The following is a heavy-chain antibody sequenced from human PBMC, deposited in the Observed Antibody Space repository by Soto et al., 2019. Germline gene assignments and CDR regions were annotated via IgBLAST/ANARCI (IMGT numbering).Heavy chain of an antibody. V-gene: IGHV3-30*18. Sequence: QVQLVESGGGVVQPGGSLRLSCQASGFNFDNYGMHWVRQAPGKGLEWVAVITYDGSNKYYADSVKGRFTISRDNSKNTLSLHLNTLKPEDTAVYHCAKDRVGGTFYTPIGFWGQGTLVTVSS. CDR3: AKDRVGGTFYTPIGF. CDR2: ITYDGSNK. CDR1: GFNFDNYG. D-gene: IGHD1-7*01. J-gene: IGHJ4*02.